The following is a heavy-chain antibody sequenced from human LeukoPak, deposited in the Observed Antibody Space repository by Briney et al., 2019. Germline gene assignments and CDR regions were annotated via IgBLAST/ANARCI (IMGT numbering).Heavy chain of an antibody. V-gene: IGHV3-7*01. CDR1: GFSFSTYW. J-gene: IGHJ4*02. D-gene: IGHD3-16*01. CDR2: IKQDGSDI. CDR3: TRGGMLHPQSPY. Sequence: GESLRLSCAASGFSFSTYWMSWVRQAPGKGLEWVANIKQDGSDIYYVDSVKGRFIISRDNAKNSLYLQMSSLRAEDTAVYYCTRGGMLHPQSPYWGPGTLVTVSS.